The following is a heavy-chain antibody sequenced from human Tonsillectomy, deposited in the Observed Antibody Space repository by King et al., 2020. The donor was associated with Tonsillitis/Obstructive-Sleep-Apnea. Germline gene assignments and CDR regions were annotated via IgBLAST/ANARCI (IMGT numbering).Heavy chain of an antibody. J-gene: IGHJ4*02. CDR2: INHSGST. CDR3: ARGDYSDSNYFDY. V-gene: IGHV4-34*01. Sequence: HVQLQQWGAGLLKPPETLSLSCGVYGGSISGHYWSWIRQPPGKGLEWIGEINHSGSTNYNPSLKSRVTISVDTSKNQLSLKLSSVTAADTAIYYCARGDYSDSNYFDYWGQGTLVTVSS. D-gene: IGHD4-11*01. CDR1: GGSISGHY.